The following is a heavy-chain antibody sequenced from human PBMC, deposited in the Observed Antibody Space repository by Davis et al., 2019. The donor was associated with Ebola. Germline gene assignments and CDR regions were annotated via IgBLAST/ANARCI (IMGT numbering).Heavy chain of an antibody. CDR2: IYPDDSDT. Sequence: PGGSLRLSCKGSGYSFTTYWIGWVRQLPGKGLEWMGIIYPDDSDTRYSPSFQGQVTISADKSISTAYLQWNNLKASDTAMYYCARGLAMDVWGKGTTVTVSS. CDR1: GYSFTTYW. CDR3: ARGLAMDV. D-gene: IGHD3-16*01. J-gene: IGHJ6*03. V-gene: IGHV5-51*01.